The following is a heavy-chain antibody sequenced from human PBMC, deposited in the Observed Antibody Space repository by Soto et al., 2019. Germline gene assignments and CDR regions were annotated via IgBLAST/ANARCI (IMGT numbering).Heavy chain of an antibody. Sequence: GGSLRLSCAASGFSFSDSAMHWVRQASGKGLEWIARIRSKANSYLIAYEESVRGRVIIPRDDSKNRAYVQMDTLNTDDTAIYYCARGGEMVLKDYWGQGTPVTVSS. CDR1: GFSFSDSA. CDR2: IRSKANSYLI. D-gene: IGHD2-8*01. V-gene: IGHV3-73*01. CDR3: ARGGEMVLKDY. J-gene: IGHJ4*02.